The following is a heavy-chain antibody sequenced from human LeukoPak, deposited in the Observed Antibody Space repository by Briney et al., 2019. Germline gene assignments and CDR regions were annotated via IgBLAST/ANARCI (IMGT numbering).Heavy chain of an antibody. J-gene: IGHJ4*02. D-gene: IGHD3-16*01. Sequence: GGSLRLFCAASGFTFSSYWMSWVRQAPGKGLEWVANIKQDGSEKYYVDSVKGRFSISRDNAKNSLYLQMNSLRAEDTAVYYCARDYSYANYYFDHWGQGTLVTVSS. V-gene: IGHV3-7*01. CDR1: GFTFSSYW. CDR3: ARDYSYANYYFDH. CDR2: IKQDGSEK.